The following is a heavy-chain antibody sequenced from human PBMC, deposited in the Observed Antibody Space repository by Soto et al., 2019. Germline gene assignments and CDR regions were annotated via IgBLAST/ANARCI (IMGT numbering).Heavy chain of an antibody. J-gene: IGHJ4*02. Sequence: QVQLVHSGAEVKKPGSSVKVSCKASGGTFSSYTISWVRQAPGQGLEWMGRIIPILGIANYAQKFQGRVTITADKSTSTAYMELSSLRSEDTAVYYCARDRGIVATFYYFDYWGQGTLVTVSS. CDR3: ARDRGIVATFYYFDY. CDR1: GGTFSSYT. V-gene: IGHV1-69*04. CDR2: IIPILGIA. D-gene: IGHD5-12*01.